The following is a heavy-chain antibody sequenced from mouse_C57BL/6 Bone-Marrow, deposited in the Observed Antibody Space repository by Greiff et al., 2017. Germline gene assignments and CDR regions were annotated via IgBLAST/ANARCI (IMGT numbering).Heavy chain of an antibody. CDR2: INPNNGGT. J-gene: IGHJ4*01. CDR1: GYTFTDYY. CDR3: ARGAYYDFGDAMDY. D-gene: IGHD2-4*01. V-gene: IGHV1-26*01. Sequence: EVQLQQSGPELVKPGASVKISCKASGYTFTDYYMNWVKQSHGKSLEWIGDINPNNGGTSYNQKFKGKATLTVDKSSSTAYMALRSLTSEDSAVYYCARGAYYDFGDAMDYWGQGTSVTVSS.